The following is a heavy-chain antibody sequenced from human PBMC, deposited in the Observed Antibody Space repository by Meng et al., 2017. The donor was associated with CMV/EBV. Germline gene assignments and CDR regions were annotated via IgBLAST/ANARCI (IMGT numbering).Heavy chain of an antibody. J-gene: IGHJ6*02. Sequence: SVKVSCKASGGTFSSYAISWVRQAPGQGLEWMGGIIPIFGTANYAQKFQGRVTITTDESTSTAYMELSSLRSEDTAVYYCARDLRLAVFLEWLQGMDVWGQGTTVTVSS. CDR1: GGTFSSYA. D-gene: IGHD3-3*01. CDR3: ARDLRLAVFLEWLQGMDV. V-gene: IGHV1-69*05. CDR2: IIPIFGTA.